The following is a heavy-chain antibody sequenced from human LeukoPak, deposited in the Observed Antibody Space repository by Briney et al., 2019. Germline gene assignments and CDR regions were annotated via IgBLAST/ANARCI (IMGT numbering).Heavy chain of an antibody. CDR3: ARGRWGLDY. J-gene: IGHJ4*02. Sequence: SETLSLTCTVSGGSISSSSYYWGWIRQPPGKGLEWIGSIYYGGSTYYNPSLKSRVTISVDTSKNQFSLKLSSVTAADTAVYYCARGRWGLDYWGQGTLVTVSS. CDR2: IYYGGST. V-gene: IGHV4-39*07. D-gene: IGHD4-23*01. CDR1: GGSISSSSYY.